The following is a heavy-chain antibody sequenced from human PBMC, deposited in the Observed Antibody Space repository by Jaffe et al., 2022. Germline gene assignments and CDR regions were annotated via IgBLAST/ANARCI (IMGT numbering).Heavy chain of an antibody. J-gene: IGHJ3*02. D-gene: IGHD4-17*01. CDR2: ISYDGSNK. CDR1: GFTFSSYG. CDR3: AKDLVSPGYGDYVGAFDI. V-gene: IGHV3-30*18. Sequence: QVQLVESGGGVVQPGRSLRLSCAASGFTFSSYGMHWVRQAPGKGLEWVAVISYDGSNKYYADSVKGRFTISRDNSKNTLYLQMNSLRAEDTAVYYCAKDLVSPGYGDYVGAFDIWGQGTMVTVSS.